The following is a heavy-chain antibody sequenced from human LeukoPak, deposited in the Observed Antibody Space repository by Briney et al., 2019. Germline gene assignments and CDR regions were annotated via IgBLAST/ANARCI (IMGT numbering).Heavy chain of an antibody. V-gene: IGHV3-74*01. CDR1: GFTFDDYA. CDR2: INSDESST. Sequence: PGGSLRLSCAASGFTFDDYAMHWVRQAPGKGLVWVSRINSDESSTSYADSVKGRFTISRDNAKNTLYLQMNSLRVEDTAVYYCAKMGCSGGSCYQYDTFDVWGRGTVVTVSS. D-gene: IGHD2-15*01. CDR3: AKMGCSGGSCYQYDTFDV. J-gene: IGHJ3*01.